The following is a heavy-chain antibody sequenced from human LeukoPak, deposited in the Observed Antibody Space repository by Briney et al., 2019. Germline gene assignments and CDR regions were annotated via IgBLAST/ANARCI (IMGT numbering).Heavy chain of an antibody. D-gene: IGHD3-3*01. CDR1: GGSFSGNY. CDR2: INHSGST. J-gene: IGHJ4*02. V-gene: IGHV4-34*01. CDR3: VTTGTHYFGY. Sequence: SETLSLTCAVYGGSFSGNYWSWIRQPPGKGLEWIGEINHSGSTNYNPSLKSRVTISVDTSKNQFSLKLSSVTAADTAVYYCVTTGTHYFGYWGQGSLVTVSS.